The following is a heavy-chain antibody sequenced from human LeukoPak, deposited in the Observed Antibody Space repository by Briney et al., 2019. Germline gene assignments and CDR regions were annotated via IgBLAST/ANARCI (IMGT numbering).Heavy chain of an antibody. CDR1: GGSISRGGYY. CDR2: IYYSGST. Sequence: PSETLSLTCTVSGGSISRGGYYWSWIRQHPGKGLEWIGYIYYSGSTYYNPSLKSRVTISVDTSKNQFSLKLSSVTAADTAVYYCARDSGMASYNWFDPWGQGTLVTVSS. V-gene: IGHV4-31*03. D-gene: IGHD1-26*01. J-gene: IGHJ5*02. CDR3: ARDSGMASYNWFDP.